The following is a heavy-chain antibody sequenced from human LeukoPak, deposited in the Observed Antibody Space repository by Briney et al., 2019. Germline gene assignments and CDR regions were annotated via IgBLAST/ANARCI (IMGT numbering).Heavy chain of an antibody. CDR3: ARDPRRAVAGTPDY. V-gene: IGHV1-18*04. CDR2: ISAYNGNT. CDR1: GYTFTDYY. Sequence: GASVKVSCKASGYTFTDYYMHWVRQAPGQGLEWMGWISAYNGNTNYAQKLQGRVTMTTDTSTSTAYMELKSLRSDDTAVYYCARDPRRAVAGTPDYWGQGTLVTVSS. J-gene: IGHJ4*02. D-gene: IGHD6-19*01.